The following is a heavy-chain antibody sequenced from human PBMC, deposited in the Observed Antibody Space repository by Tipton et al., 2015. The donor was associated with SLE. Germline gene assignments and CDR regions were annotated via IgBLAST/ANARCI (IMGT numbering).Heavy chain of an antibody. Sequence: TLSLTCTVSGGSISSSSYYWGWIRQPPGKGLEWIGSIYYSGSTYYNPSLKSRVTISVDTSKNQFSLKLSSVTAADTAVYYCARSPSSSSWDVWFDYWGQGTLVTVSS. CDR1: GGSISSSSYY. D-gene: IGHD6-13*01. J-gene: IGHJ4*02. CDR2: IYYSGST. V-gene: IGHV4-39*07. CDR3: ARSPSSSSWDVWFDY.